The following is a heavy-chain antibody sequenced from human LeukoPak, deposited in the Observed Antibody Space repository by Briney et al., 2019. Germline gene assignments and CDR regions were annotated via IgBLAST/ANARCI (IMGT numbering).Heavy chain of an antibody. CDR1: GFTASSNY. J-gene: IGHJ5*02. CDR2: IYSRDNT. D-gene: IGHD4-17*01. V-gene: IGHV3-53*01. Sequence: HPGGSLRLSCAASGFTASSNYMSWVRQAPGKGLEWISIIYSRDNTDYADSVKGRFIISRDNSKNTVYLQMNSLRADDTAVYYCSRDRAYGDYAAWGQGTLVTVSS. CDR3: SRDRAYGDYAA.